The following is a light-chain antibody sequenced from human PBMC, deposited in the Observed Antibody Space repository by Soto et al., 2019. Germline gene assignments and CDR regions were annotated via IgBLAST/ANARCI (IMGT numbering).Light chain of an antibody. CDR3: NSYTNSSAVV. J-gene: IGLJ2*01. CDR1: RDDIVAYHY. CDR2: EVT. Sequence: TQPASVSGSPGQSITISCARTRDDIVAYHYVSWYHQHPRNAPKLLVYEVTNRPSGVSDRFSGSKSGNTASRTISGLQAEDQADYYCNSYTNSSAVVFGGGTKVTVL. V-gene: IGLV2-14*01.